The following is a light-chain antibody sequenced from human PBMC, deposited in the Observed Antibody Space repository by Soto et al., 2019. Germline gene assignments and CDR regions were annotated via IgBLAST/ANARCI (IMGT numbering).Light chain of an antibody. V-gene: IGKV3-20*01. J-gene: IGKJ4*01. CDR3: KQSSYSPRT. Sequence: EIVLTQSPGTLSLSPGERATLSCRASQSVDKNYLAWFQQKPGQPPRLLIWDASNRATGVPVRFDGTGCGTDFALIISSVEPEDFAMYYCKQSSYSPRTVGGGSRLEI. CDR2: DAS. CDR1: QSVDKNY.